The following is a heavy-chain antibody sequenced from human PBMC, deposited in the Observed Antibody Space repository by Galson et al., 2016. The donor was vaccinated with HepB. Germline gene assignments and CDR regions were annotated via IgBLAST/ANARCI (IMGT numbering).Heavy chain of an antibody. J-gene: IGHJ4*02. CDR3: AKGSDYYDSRSLNY. CDR1: GGTFSSFA. CDR2: IIPIFRPA. V-gene: IGHV1-69*13. Sequence: SVKVSCKASGGTFSSFAISWVRQAPGQGLEWMGGIIPIFRPAHYAQKFQGRVTITADESTSTAYMELSSLRSEDTAVYFCAKGSDYYDSRSLNYWGQGTPVTVSS. D-gene: IGHD3-22*01.